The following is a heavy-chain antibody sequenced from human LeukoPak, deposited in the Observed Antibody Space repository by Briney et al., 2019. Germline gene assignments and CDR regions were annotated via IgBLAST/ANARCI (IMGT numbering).Heavy chain of an antibody. CDR2: ISGSGGST. V-gene: IGHV3-23*01. CDR1: GFTFSSYA. D-gene: IGHD3-9*01. J-gene: IGHJ6*02. Sequence: EGSLRLSCAASGFTFSSYAMSWVRQTPGKGLEWVSAISGSGGSTYYADSVKGRFTISRDNSKNTLYLQMNSLRAEDTAVYYYAKDQNDILTGYYHPFPYYYYYGMDVWGQGTTVTVSS. CDR3: AKDQNDILTGYYHPFPYYYYYGMDV.